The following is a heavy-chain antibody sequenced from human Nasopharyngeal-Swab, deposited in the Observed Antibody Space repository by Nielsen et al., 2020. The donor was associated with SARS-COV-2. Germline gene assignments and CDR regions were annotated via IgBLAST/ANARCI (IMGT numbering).Heavy chain of an antibody. CDR2: ISSSGSTI. CDR1: GFTFSSYE. CDR3: ARGWEYSSSSPNWFDL. D-gene: IGHD6-6*01. V-gene: IGHV3-48*03. J-gene: IGHJ5*02. Sequence: GGSLRLSCAASGFTFSSYEMNWVRQAPGKGLEWVSYISSSGSTIYYADSVKGRFTISRDNAKNSLYLQMNSLRAEDTAVYYCARGWEYSSSSPNWFDLWGQGTLVTVSS.